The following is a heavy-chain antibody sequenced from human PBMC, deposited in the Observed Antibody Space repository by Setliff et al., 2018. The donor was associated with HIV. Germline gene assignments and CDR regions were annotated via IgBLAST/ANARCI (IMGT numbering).Heavy chain of an antibody. CDR3: AGGTGTYAFDL. V-gene: IGHV3-21*01. J-gene: IGHJ3*01. CDR2: ISSSSSYI. D-gene: IGHD1-7*01. Sequence: GGSLSLSCAAPGFTFSSYSMNWVRQAPGKGLEWVSSISSSSSYIYYADSVKGRFTISRDNAKNSLYPQMNSLRAEDTAVYYCAGGTGTYAFDLWGQGTMVTVSS. CDR1: GFTFSSYS.